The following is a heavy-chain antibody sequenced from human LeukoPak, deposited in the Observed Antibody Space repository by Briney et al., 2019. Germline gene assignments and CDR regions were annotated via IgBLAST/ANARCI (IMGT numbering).Heavy chain of an antibody. Sequence: QPGGSLRLSCAASGFTFSSYAMSWVRQAPGKGLEWVSAISGSGGSTYYADSVKGRFTISRDNSKNTLYLQMNSLRAEDTAVYYCAKGAGRQLTSTYNWFDPCGQGTLVTVSS. V-gene: IGHV3-23*01. CDR3: AKGAGRQLTSTYNWFDP. CDR1: GFTFSSYA. CDR2: ISGSGGST. D-gene: IGHD6-6*01. J-gene: IGHJ5*02.